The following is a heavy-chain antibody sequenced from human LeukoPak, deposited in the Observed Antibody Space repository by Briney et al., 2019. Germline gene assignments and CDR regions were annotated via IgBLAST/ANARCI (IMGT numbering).Heavy chain of an antibody. CDR3: ASLYSSSWYDAFDI. Sequence: PSETLSLTCTVSGGSISSYYWSWIRQPPGKGLEWIGYIYYSGSTNYNPSLKSRVTISVDTSKNQFSLKLSSVTAADTAVYYCASLYSSSWYDAFDIWGQGTVVTVSS. CDR2: IYYSGST. J-gene: IGHJ3*02. CDR1: GGSISSYY. V-gene: IGHV4-59*01. D-gene: IGHD6-13*01.